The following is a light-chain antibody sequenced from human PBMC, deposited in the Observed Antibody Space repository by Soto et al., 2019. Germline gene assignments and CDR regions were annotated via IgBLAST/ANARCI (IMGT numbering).Light chain of an antibody. CDR3: QSADSSGTVV. V-gene: IGLV3-25*03. Sequence: SYELTQPPSVSVSPGQTARNTCSGDALPKQYAYWYQQKPGQAPVLVIYKDSERPSGIPERFSGSSSGTTVTLTISGVQAEDEADYYCQSADSSGTVVFGGGTQLTVL. CDR1: ALPKQY. J-gene: IGLJ2*01. CDR2: KDS.